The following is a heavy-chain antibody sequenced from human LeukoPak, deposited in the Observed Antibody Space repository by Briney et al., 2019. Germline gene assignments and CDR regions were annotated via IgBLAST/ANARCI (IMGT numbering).Heavy chain of an antibody. CDR1: GESISSHY. CDR3: ARRFYGDYLRLDAFDI. V-gene: IGHV4-59*11. J-gene: IGHJ3*02. D-gene: IGHD4-17*01. CDR2: ITNSGTT. Sequence: SETLSLTCNVSGESISSHYWSWTRQSPGKGLDRIGYITNSGTTKFNPSLKSRVTISRDTSKNQISLRLSSVTAADTAVYYCARRFYGDYLRLDAFDIWGQGTMVTVSS.